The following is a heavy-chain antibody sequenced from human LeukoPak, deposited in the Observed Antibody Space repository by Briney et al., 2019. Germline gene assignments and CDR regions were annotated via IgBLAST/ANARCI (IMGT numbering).Heavy chain of an antibody. J-gene: IGHJ4*02. CDR1: GFTFGDYA. D-gene: IGHD1-7*01. CDR2: IRSKAYGGTT. V-gene: IGHV3-49*04. CDR3: TRDFNWNYGIDY. Sequence: GGSLRLSCTASGFTFGDYAMSWVRQAPGKGLEWVGFIRSKAYGGTTEYAASVKGRFTISRDDSKSIAYLQMNSLKTEDTAVYYCTRDFNWNYGIDYWGQGTLVTVSS.